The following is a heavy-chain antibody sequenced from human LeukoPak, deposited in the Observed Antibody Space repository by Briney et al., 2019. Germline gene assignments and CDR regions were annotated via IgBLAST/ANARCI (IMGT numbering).Heavy chain of an antibody. J-gene: IGHJ4*02. CDR2: IYYSGTT. V-gene: IGHV4-59*12. CDR3: ARDCSGGTCYLGVVDY. CDR1: GGSISTYY. Sequence: SETLSLTCTVSGGSISTYYWNWIRQPPGKGLEWIGYIYYSGTTNYNPSLKSRVTMSVDTSKNQFSLKLSSVTAADAAVYYCARDCSGGTCYLGVVDYWGQGILVTVSS. D-gene: IGHD2-15*01.